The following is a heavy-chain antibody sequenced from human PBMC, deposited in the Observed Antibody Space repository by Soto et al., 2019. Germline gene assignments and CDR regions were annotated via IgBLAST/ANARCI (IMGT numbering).Heavy chain of an antibody. D-gene: IGHD3-3*01. CDR2: ISSSSSII. CDR1: GFTFSSYS. V-gene: IGHV3-48*02. Sequence: PGGSLRLSCAASGFTFSSYSMSWVRQAPGKGLEWISYISSSSSIIYYADSVKGRFAISRDNAENSLYLQMNSLRDEDTAVYYCARGVTYYDFWSGVSYFDYWGQGTLVTV. J-gene: IGHJ4*02. CDR3: ARGVTYYDFWSGVSYFDY.